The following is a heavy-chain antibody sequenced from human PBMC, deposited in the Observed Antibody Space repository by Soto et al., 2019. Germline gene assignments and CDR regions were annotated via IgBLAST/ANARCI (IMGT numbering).Heavy chain of an antibody. CDR3: GRDNPFTIFGGVDTSKNGFDP. D-gene: IGHD3-3*01. CDR2: INPSGGST. V-gene: IGHV1-46*01. Sequence: ASVKVSCKASGYTFTSYYMHWVRQAPGRGLEWMGIINPSGGSTSYAQKFQGWVTMTRDTSISTAYMELSRLRSDDTAVYYCGRDNPFTIFGGVDTSKNGFDPWGQGTLVTVSS. J-gene: IGHJ5*02. CDR1: GYTFTSYY.